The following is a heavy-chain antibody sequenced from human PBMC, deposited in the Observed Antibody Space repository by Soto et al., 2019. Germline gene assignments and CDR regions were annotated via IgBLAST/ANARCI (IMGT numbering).Heavy chain of an antibody. CDR1: GFTFSSDW. J-gene: IGHJ6*02. D-gene: IGHD5-18*01. V-gene: IGHV3-74*01. Sequence: PGVSLRLSFAASGFTFSSDWMYWVRQVPGKGLVWVSRINSDGSSTSYADSVKGRFTISRDNAKNTLYLQMNSLRAEDTAVYNCARVGYSYGMDVWGQGTTVTVSS. CDR3: ARVGYSYGMDV. CDR2: INSDGSST.